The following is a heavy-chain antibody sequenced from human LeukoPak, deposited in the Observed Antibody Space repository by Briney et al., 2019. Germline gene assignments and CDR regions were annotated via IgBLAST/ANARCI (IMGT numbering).Heavy chain of an antibody. CDR1: GFTFSSYG. D-gene: IGHD4-17*01. V-gene: IGHV3-30*18. CDR2: ISYDGSNK. J-gene: IGHJ4*02. Sequence: PGGSLRLSCAASGFTFSSYGMHWVRQAPGKGLEWVAVISYDGSNKYYADSVKGRFTISRDNSKNTLYLQMNSLRAEDTAVYYCAKDGPYGDPVATEYWGQGTLVTVSS. CDR3: AKDGPYGDPVATEY.